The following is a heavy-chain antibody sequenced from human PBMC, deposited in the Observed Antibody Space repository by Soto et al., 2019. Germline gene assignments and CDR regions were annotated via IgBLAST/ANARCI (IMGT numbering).Heavy chain of an antibody. Sequence: ASVKVSCKASGYTFIDYYMHWVRQAPGQGFEWLGRISHKSGAKNYAQKFQGRVTMTWDTSLNTAYMELSSLISEDTAVYYCARPPGYISDWYYFDLWGQGTLVTVSS. CDR2: ISHKSGAK. D-gene: IGHD3-9*01. CDR3: ARPPGYISDWYYFDL. J-gene: IGHJ4*02. V-gene: IGHV1-2*02. CDR1: GYTFIDYY.